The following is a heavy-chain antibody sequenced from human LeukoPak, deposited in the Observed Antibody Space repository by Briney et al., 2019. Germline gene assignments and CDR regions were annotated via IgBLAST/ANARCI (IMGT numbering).Heavy chain of an antibody. V-gene: IGHV3-30-3*01. CDR1: GFTFSNYA. J-gene: IGHJ4*02. D-gene: IGHD3-3*01. CDR3: AKENDFVY. CDR2: VSYDGSNK. Sequence: GRSLRLSCAASGFTFSNYAMHWVRQAPGKGLEWVAVVSYDGSNKYYADSVKGRFTISRDNSKNTLYLQMNSLRAEDAAVYYCAKENDFVYWGQGTLVTVSS.